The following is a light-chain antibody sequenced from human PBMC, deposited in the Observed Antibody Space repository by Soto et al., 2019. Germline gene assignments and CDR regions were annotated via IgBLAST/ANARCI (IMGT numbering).Light chain of an antibody. V-gene: IGLV3-16*01. Sequence: SYELTQPPSVSVSLGQMARITCSGEALPKKYAYWLQQKPGQFPVVVIYKDSERSSGTPERFSGSRSGTIVTLTISGVQAEDEADYYCLSADSSGTWVFGGGTKLTVL. CDR1: ALPKKY. CDR2: KDS. J-gene: IGLJ3*02. CDR3: LSADSSGTWV.